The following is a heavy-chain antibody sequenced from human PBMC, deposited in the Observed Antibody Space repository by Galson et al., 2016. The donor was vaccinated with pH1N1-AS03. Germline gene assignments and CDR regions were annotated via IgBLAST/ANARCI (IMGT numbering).Heavy chain of an antibody. V-gene: IGHV4-4*02. CDR2: IFPSGTT. CDR1: GASISSSHNW. D-gene: IGHD3-22*01. CDR3: ARGYDYSAYYFRM. Sequence: SETLSLTCAVSGASISSSHNWWSWVRQPPGEGLEWIGEIFPSGTTNYNPSLKSRVVISFDKSKNQFSLRLNSVTAADTAVYYCARGYDYSAYYFRMRGQGTLVTVSS. J-gene: IGHJ4*02.